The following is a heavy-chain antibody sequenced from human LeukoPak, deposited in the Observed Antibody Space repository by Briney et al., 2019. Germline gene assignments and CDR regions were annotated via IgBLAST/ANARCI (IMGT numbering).Heavy chain of an antibody. CDR2: ISGSGGST. J-gene: IGHJ4*02. CDR1: GFTFSSYA. V-gene: IGHV3-23*01. D-gene: IGHD3-22*01. Sequence: GGSLRLSCAASGFTFSSYAMSWVRQAPGKGLEWVSAISGSGGSTYYVDSVKGRFTISRDNSKNTLYLQMNSLRAEDTAVYYCARAYYYDSSGYSDYWGQGTLVTVSS. CDR3: ARAYYYDSSGYSDY.